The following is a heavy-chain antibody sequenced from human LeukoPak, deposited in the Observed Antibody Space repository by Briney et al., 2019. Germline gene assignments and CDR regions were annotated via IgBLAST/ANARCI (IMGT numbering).Heavy chain of an antibody. J-gene: IGHJ6*03. V-gene: IGHV1-8*01. CDR3: ARVWGAEGSGSYYLLYYYYYMDV. CDR2: MNPNSGNT. D-gene: IGHD3-10*01. Sequence: ASVKVSCKASGYTFTSYDINWVRQATGQGLEWMGWMNPNSGNTGYAQKFQGRVTMTRNTSISTAYMELSSLRSEDTAVYYCARVWGAEGSGSYYLLYYYYYMDVWGKGTTVTISS. CDR1: GYTFTSYD.